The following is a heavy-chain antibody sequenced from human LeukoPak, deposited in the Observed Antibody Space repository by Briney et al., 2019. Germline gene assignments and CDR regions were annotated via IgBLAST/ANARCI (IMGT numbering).Heavy chain of an antibody. CDR3: ARDLTGPYDH. CDR1: GFTVSRFW. J-gene: IGHJ4*02. CDR2: INVEGNYI. Sequence: PGGSLRLSCAASGFTVSRFWMHWVRQAPGKGLEWVARINVEGNYIDYAEWVKGRFTISRDSGKSTLYLQMNSLRAEDTAVYSCARDLTGPYDHWGQGTLVTVSS. D-gene: IGHD3-22*01. V-gene: IGHV3-74*01.